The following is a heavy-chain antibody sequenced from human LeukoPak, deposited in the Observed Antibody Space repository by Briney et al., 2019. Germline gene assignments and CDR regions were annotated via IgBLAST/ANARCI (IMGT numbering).Heavy chain of an antibody. CDR1: GGSISSYY. D-gene: IGHD6-19*01. Sequence: SETLSLTCTVSGGSISSYYWSWIRQPPGKGLEWIGYLFYSGSTTYNPSLKSRVTMSVDTSKNQFSLNLSSVTTADTAVYYCARGRGSSGWIDYWGQGTLVTVPS. J-gene: IGHJ4*02. CDR3: ARGRGSSGWIDY. CDR2: LFYSGST. V-gene: IGHV4-59*01.